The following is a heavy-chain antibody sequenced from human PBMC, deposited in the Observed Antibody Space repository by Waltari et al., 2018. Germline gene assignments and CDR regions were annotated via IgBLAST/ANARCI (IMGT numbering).Heavy chain of an antibody. CDR3: ARHSSSWYWFDP. Sequence: QVQLQESGPGLVKPSGTLSLTCAISGDSISSYNWWGWIRQHPGKGLAWIGYIYYSGSTYYNPALKSRVTISVDTSKNQFSLKLSSVTAADTAVYYCARHSSSWYWFDPWGQGTLVIVSS. CDR1: GDSISSYNW. D-gene: IGHD6-13*01. CDR2: IYYSGST. V-gene: IGHV4-31*11. J-gene: IGHJ5*02.